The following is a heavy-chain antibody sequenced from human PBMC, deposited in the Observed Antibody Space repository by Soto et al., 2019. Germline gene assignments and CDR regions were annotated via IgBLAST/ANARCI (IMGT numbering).Heavy chain of an antibody. V-gene: IGHV3-72*01. CDR3: ARVHLGDY. Sequence: EVQLVDSGGGLVQPGGSLRLSCAASGFTFSDHYMDWVRQAPGKGLEWVGRIRNKANSYTTEYAASVKGRFIISRDDSKNSLYLQMNSLKIEDTAVYYCARVHLGDYWGQGTLVTVSS. CDR1: GFTFSDHY. D-gene: IGHD3-16*01. J-gene: IGHJ4*02. CDR2: IRNKANSYTT.